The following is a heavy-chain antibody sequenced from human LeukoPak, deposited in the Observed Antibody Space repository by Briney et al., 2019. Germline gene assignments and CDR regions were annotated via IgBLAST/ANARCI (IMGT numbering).Heavy chain of an antibody. V-gene: IGHV3-66*01. CDR3: ARDTRNIVVAAAMYGAMDV. D-gene: IGHD2-2*01. Sequence: PGGSLRLSCAASGFTVSSNYMSWVRQAPGKGLEWVAVIYSGGSTYYADSVKGRFIISRDNSENTLYLQMNSLRAEDTAVYYCARDTRNIVVAAAMYGAMDVWGQGTTVTVSS. J-gene: IGHJ6*02. CDR2: IYSGGST. CDR1: GFTVSSNY.